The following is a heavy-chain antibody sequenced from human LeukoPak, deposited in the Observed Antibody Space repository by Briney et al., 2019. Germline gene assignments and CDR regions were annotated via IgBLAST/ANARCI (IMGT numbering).Heavy chain of an antibody. CDR2: IYPGDSDV. V-gene: IGHV5-51*02. D-gene: IGHD3-3*01. CDR3: ARHGPHYDIWCGYPNWFDP. Sequence: GASPKIPCKGSGYSFTRYWRGWVRQMPGKGLEWMGIIYPGDSDVRYSPSFQGQVTISADKPSSTAYVQWSSLKASDTAMYYCARHGPHYDIWCGYPNWFDPGGQGTMVIVSS. J-gene: IGHJ5*02. CDR1: GYSFTRYW.